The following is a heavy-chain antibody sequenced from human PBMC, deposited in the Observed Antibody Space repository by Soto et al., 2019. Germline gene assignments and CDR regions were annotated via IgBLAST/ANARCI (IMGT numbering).Heavy chain of an antibody. CDR3: AKRRGDGFFDL. J-gene: IGHJ2*01. V-gene: IGHV3-23*01. CDR2: ISGNGADT. CDR1: GFTFRSYV. Sequence: EVQLLASGGGLVQTGGSLRLSCAASGFTFRSYVMSWVRQAPGKGLEWVSAISGNGADTYYAGSVKGRLTISRDNSKNTLYLQVNSLRAEDTAVYYCAKRRGDGFFDLWGRGTLVTVSS. D-gene: IGHD7-27*01.